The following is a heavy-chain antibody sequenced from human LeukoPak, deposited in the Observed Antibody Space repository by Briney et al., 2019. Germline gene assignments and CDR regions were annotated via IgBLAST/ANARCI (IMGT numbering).Heavy chain of an antibody. CDR3: ARGGYDYVWGSYRSKWFDP. J-gene: IGHJ5*02. CDR1: GGSISSYY. D-gene: IGHD3-16*02. Sequence: SETLSLTCTVSGGSISSYYWSWIRQPPGKGLEWIGYIYYSGSTNYNPSLKSRVTISVDTSKNQFSLKLSSVTAADTAVYYCARGGYDYVWGSYRSKWFDPWGQGTLVTVSS. CDR2: IYYSGST. V-gene: IGHV4-59*12.